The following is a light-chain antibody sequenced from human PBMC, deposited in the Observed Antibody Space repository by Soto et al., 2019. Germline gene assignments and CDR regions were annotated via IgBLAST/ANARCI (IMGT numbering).Light chain of an antibody. CDR1: QNIVNW. CDR3: QHYNSYSEA. V-gene: IGKV1-5*03. J-gene: IGKJ1*01. Sequence: DIQMTQSPSTLSASVGDRVTITCRARQNIVNWLAWYQQKPGKAPNLLIYKTSTLQRGVPSRFSGSGSGTELTITISSLQPDDCETYYCQHYNSYSEAFGQGTKVDIK. CDR2: KTS.